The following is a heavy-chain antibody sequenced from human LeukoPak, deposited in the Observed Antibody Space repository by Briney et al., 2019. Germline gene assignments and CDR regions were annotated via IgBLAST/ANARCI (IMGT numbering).Heavy chain of an antibody. Sequence: GGSLRLSCVASGFTFRSYGMHWVRQAPGKGLEWVAVISFDGSNTQYADSAKGRCTVSRDNSKNTLYLQMNRLRGEDTAVYYCAKSPERWLLLGTAEYFQDWGQGTLVTVSS. J-gene: IGHJ1*01. D-gene: IGHD5-24*01. V-gene: IGHV3-30*18. CDR3: AKSPERWLLLGTAEYFQD. CDR1: GFTFRSYG. CDR2: ISFDGSNT.